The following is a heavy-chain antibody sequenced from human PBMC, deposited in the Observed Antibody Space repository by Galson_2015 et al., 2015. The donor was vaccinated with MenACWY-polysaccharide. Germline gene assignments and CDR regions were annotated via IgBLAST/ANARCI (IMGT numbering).Heavy chain of an antibody. J-gene: IGHJ5*02. CDR3: AGIPSTETSYGWFDP. CDR2: IYYDGSNK. Sequence: SLRLSCAAFGFTFRNHGMHWVRQAPGKGLEWVAVIYYDGSNKYYADSVKGRFTISRDNSKNTLDLQMNSLRGEDTAVYYCAGIPSTETSYGWFDPWGQGTLVTVSS. V-gene: IGHV3-33*01. CDR1: GFTFRNHG. D-gene: IGHD2/OR15-2a*01.